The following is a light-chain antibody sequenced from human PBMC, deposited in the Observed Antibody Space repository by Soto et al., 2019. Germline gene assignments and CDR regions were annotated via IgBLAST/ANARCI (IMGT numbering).Light chain of an antibody. Sequence: IVMTQYPAPLSLSPGERATLSCRASQTVSSDLAWYQQKPGQAPRLLIYGTSSRATGIPDRFSGSGSGTDFTLTISRVEPEDFAIYFCQQYGSSPGTFGQGTKVDIK. CDR3: QQYGSSPGT. V-gene: IGKV3-20*01. J-gene: IGKJ1*01. CDR1: QTVSSD. CDR2: GTS.